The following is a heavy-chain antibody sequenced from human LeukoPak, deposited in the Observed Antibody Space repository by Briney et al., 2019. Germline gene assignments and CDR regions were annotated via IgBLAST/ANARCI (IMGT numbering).Heavy chain of an antibody. CDR2: FDPEDGET. J-gene: IGHJ3*02. D-gene: IGHD6-19*01. Sequence: ASVKVSCKVSGYTLTELSMHWVRQAPGKGLEWMGGFDPEDGETIYAQKFQGRVTMTEDTSTDTAYMELSSLRSEDTAVYYCATDPTMHSSGWYWAFDIWGQGTMVTVSS. CDR3: ATDPTMHSSGWYWAFDI. V-gene: IGHV1-24*01. CDR1: GYTLTELS.